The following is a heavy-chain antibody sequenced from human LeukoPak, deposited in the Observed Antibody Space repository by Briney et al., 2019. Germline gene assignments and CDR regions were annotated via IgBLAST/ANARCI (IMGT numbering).Heavy chain of an antibody. Sequence: SETLSLTCTVSGGSISSYYWSWIRQPPGKGLEWIGYIYYSGSTNYNPSLKSRVTISVDTSKNQFSLKLSSVTAADTAVYYCASFPKTMVRGVAPVWGQGTTVTVSS. V-gene: IGHV4-59*12. CDR2: IYYSGST. J-gene: IGHJ6*02. D-gene: IGHD3-10*01. CDR1: GGSISSYY. CDR3: ASFPKTMVRGVAPV.